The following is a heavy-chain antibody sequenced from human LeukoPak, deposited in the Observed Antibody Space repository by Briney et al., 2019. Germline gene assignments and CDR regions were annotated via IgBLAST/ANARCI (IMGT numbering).Heavy chain of an antibody. Sequence: ASVKVSCKASGYTFTSYDINWVRQATGQGLEWMGWMDPNSGNTGYAQKFQGRVTMTRNTSISTAYMELSSLRSEDTAVYYCARAPRLVAATGIRGWFDPWGQGTLVTVSS. V-gene: IGHV1-8*01. CDR1: GYTFTSYD. J-gene: IGHJ5*02. CDR2: MDPNSGNT. D-gene: IGHD2-15*01. CDR3: ARAPRLVAATGIRGWFDP.